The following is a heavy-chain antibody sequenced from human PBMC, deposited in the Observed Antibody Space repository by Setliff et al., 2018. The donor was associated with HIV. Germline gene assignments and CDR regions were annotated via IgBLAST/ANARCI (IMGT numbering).Heavy chain of an antibody. CDR3: ARAREDTALDSY. CDR2: ISAYNGNT. J-gene: IGHJ4*02. V-gene: IGHV1-18*01. CDR1: GYTFISYG. D-gene: IGHD5-18*01. Sequence: ASVKVSCKASGYTFISYGITWVRQAPGQGLEWMGWISAYNGNTNSAQKLQGRVTMTTDTSTSTAYMELRSLRSDDTAVYYCARAREDTALDSYWGQGTLVTVSS.